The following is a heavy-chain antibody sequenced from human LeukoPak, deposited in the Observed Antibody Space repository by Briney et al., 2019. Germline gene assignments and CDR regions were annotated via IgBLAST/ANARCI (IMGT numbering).Heavy chain of an antibody. CDR2: IYSGGST. CDR1: GFTVSSNY. D-gene: IGHD5-18*01. CDR3: ARDIYSYGYGDDYAMDV. J-gene: IGHJ6*02. V-gene: IGHV3-53*05. Sequence: GGSLRLSCAASGFTVSSNYMSWVRQAPGKGLEWVSVIYSGGSTYYADSVKGRFTISRDNSKNTQYLQMNSLRTEDTAVYYCARDIYSYGYGDDYAMDVWGQGTTVTVSS.